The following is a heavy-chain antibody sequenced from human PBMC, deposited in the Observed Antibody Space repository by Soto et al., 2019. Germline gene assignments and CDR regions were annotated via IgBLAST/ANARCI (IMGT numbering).Heavy chain of an antibody. CDR2: ISAYNGNT. J-gene: IGHJ4*02. Sequence: GASVKVSCKASGYTFTSYGISWVRQAPGQGLEWMGWISAYNGNTNYAQKFQGRVTMTEDTSTDTAYMELSSLGSEDTAVYYCATFRSQWEPLWGQGTLVTVSS. V-gene: IGHV1-18*01. CDR3: ATFRSQWEPL. D-gene: IGHD1-26*01. CDR1: GYTFTSYG.